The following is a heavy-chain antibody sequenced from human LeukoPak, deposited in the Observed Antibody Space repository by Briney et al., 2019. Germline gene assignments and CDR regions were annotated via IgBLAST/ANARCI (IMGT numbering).Heavy chain of an antibody. D-gene: IGHD3-3*02. V-gene: IGHV1-3*01. CDR2: INAGNGNT. Sequence: ASVKVSCKASGYTFTSYAMHWVRQAPGQRLEWMGWINAGNGNTKYSQKFQGRVTITRDTSASTAYMELSSLRSEDTAVYYCAISRIEYEPLDYWGQGTLVTVSS. CDR3: AISRIEYEPLDY. J-gene: IGHJ4*02. CDR1: GYTFTSYA.